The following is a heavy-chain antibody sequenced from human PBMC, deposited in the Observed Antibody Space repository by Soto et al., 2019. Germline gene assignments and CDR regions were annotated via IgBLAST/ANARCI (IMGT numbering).Heavy chain of an antibody. CDR2: ITDNGGRT. CDR3: AKERATTTSFDY. Sequence: EVQLLESGGGLVQAGGSLRLSCAASGFTFSRDGMRWVRQAPGKGLEWGSLITDNGGRTYYADSVKGRFTISSDNTKNTLFMQMNSLRAEDTAVYYCAKERATTTSFDYWGQGALVTVSS. J-gene: IGHJ4*02. V-gene: IGHV3-23*01. D-gene: IGHD4-17*01. CDR1: GFTFSRDG.